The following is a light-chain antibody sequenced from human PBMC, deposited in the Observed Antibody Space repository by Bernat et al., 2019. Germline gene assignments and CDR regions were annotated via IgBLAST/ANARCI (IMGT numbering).Light chain of an antibody. J-gene: IGLJ3*02. CDR2: EVA. V-gene: IGLV2-8*01. CDR1: SSDVGFYNY. Sequence: QSALTQPPSASGSPGQSVTISCTGTSSDVGFYNYVSWYQQHPGKAPKLMIYEVAKRPSGVPDRFSGAKSGNTASLAVSGLQAEDVADYYCSSYAGSSNLVFGGGTKLTVL. CDR3: SSYAGSSNLV.